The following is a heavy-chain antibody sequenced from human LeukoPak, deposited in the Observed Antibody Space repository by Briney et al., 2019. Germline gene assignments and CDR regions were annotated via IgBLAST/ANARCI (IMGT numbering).Heavy chain of an antibody. Sequence: GGSLRLSCAASGFTFDDYVMHWVRQAPGRGLEWVSGISRDSANIGYADSVKGRFTISRDNAKNSLYLQMNSLTTEDTALYYCARDFCTGCNYYFYGMDVWGRGTTVTVSS. CDR3: ARDFCTGCNYYFYGMDV. V-gene: IGHV3-9*01. CDR2: ISRDSANI. CDR1: GFTFDDYV. J-gene: IGHJ6*02. D-gene: IGHD2-2*01.